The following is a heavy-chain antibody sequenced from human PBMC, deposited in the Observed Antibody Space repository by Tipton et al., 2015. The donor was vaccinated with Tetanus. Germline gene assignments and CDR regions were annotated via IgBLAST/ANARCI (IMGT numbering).Heavy chain of an antibody. Sequence: QMQLVQSGAEVKKPGASVKVSCKASGYTFTGYYMHWVRQAPGQGLEWMGWINPNSGGTNYAQKFQGRVTMTRDTSISTAYMELSRLRSDDTAVYYCARDLLVEDIAPYWYFDLWGRGTLVTVSS. CDR3: ARDLLVEDIAPYWYFDL. CDR2: INPNSGGT. V-gene: IGHV1-2*02. D-gene: IGHD5-12*01. CDR1: GYTFTGYY. J-gene: IGHJ2*01.